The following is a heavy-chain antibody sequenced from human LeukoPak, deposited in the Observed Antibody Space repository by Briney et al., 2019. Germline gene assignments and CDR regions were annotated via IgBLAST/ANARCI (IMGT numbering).Heavy chain of an antibody. CDR3: AKDRLRYGVGNAFDI. V-gene: IGHV3-23*01. D-gene: IGHD2-8*01. CDR2: ISGSGGST. CDR1: GFTFSSSA. J-gene: IGHJ3*02. Sequence: GGSLRLSCAASGFTFSSSAMSWVRQAPGKGLEWVSAISGSGGSTYYADSVKGRFTISRDNSKNTLYLQMNSLRAEDTAVYYCAKDRLRYGVGNAFDIWGQGTMVTVSS.